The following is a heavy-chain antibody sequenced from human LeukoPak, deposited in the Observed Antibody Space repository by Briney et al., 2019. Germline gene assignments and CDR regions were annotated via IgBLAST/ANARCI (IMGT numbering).Heavy chain of an antibody. CDR2: ISSSSSYI. CDR1: GFTFSSYS. CDR3: AGDSSGWPDAFDI. J-gene: IGHJ3*02. D-gene: IGHD6-19*01. Sequence: GGTLRLSCAASGFTFSSYSMNWVRQAPGKGLEWVSSISSSSSYIYYADSVKGRFTISRDNSKNTLYLQMNSLRAEDTAVYYCAGDSSGWPDAFDIWGQGTMVTVSS. V-gene: IGHV3-21*01.